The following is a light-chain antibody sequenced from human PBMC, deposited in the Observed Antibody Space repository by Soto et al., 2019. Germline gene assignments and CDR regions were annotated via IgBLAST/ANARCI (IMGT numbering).Light chain of an antibody. J-gene: IGKJ1*01. CDR2: DAS. Sequence: DIQITQSPSTLSASVGDRVTITCRASQSITNRLAWYQQKPGEAPKVLIYDASNLEYGVPSRFSGSGFGTEFILTISSLQPDDFATYCCQHYGGMWTFGQGTKVDIK. CDR3: QHYGGMWT. V-gene: IGKV1-5*01. CDR1: QSITNR.